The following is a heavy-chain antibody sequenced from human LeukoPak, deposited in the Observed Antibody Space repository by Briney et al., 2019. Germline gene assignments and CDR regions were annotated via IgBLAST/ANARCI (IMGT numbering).Heavy chain of an antibody. Sequence: SETLSLTCTVSGYSISSGYYWGWIRQPPGKGLEWIGSIYHSGSTYYNPSLKSRVTISVDTSKNQFTLKLSSVTAADTAVYYCARGLGIGVDYWGQGTLVTVSS. D-gene: IGHD3-16*01. J-gene: IGHJ4*02. CDR1: GYSISSGYY. V-gene: IGHV4-38-2*02. CDR2: IYHSGST. CDR3: ARGLGIGVDY.